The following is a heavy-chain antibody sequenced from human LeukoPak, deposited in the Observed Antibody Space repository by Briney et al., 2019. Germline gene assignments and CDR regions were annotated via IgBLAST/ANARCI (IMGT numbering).Heavy chain of an antibody. D-gene: IGHD6-19*01. V-gene: IGHV4-38-2*02. CDR3: ARVSGVAGGWFDP. CDR1: AYSIRNGYY. CDR2: IYHSGST. Sequence: SETLSLTCSVSAYSIRNGYYWGWIRQPPGKGLEWIGNIYHSGSTYYNPSLKSRVTILVDTSKNQFSLKLRSVTAADTAVYYCARVSGVAGGWFDPWGQGTLVTVSS. J-gene: IGHJ5*02.